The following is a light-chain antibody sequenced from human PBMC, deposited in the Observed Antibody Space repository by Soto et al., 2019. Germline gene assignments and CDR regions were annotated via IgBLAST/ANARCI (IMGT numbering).Light chain of an antibody. CDR1: SSDVGRYNY. CDR2: EVS. J-gene: IGLJ2*01. V-gene: IGLV2-14*01. CDR3: TSYTRNSTVA. Sequence: QSALTQPASVSGSPGESITIPCSGTSSDVGRYNYVSWYQQHPGKAPKLLIYEVSNRPSGVSNRLSGSKSGNTASLTISGIQAEDEADYYCTSYTRNSTVAIGGGTKLTVL.